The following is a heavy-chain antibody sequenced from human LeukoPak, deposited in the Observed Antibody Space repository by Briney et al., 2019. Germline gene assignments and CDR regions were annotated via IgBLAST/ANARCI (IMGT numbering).Heavy chain of an antibody. Sequence: ASVTVSCMACGYTFNSYDLNWLGQATGPGLEWMGWMNPHRGNRGYVQKFQIKVTMTRNTSISTAYMELSSLRSDDTAVYYCARGPGVDMVRGVSYRGVYYYCDYMDVWGKGTTVTVSS. J-gene: IGHJ6*03. V-gene: IGHV1-8*01. D-gene: IGHD3-10*01. CDR3: ARGPGVDMVRGVSYRGVYYYCDYMDV. CDR1: GYTFNSYD. CDR2: MNPHRGNR.